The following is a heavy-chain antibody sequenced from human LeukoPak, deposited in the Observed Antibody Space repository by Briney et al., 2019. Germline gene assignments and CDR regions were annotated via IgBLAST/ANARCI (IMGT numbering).Heavy chain of an antibody. D-gene: IGHD3-9*01. J-gene: IGHJ4*02. Sequence: SETMSLTCTVSGGSLSSYYWTWIRQPPGKGLEWIGYIYYSGSTNYNPSLKSRVTISVDTSKNQFSLKLSSVTVADTAVYYCARGLKFYDILTAYYTFPYFDYWGQGALVTVSS. CDR3: ARGLKFYDILTAYYTFPYFDY. V-gene: IGHV4-59*01. CDR1: GGSLSSYY. CDR2: IYYSGST.